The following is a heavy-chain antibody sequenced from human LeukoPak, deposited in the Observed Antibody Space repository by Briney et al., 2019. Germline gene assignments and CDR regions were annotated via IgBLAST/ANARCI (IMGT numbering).Heavy chain of an antibody. CDR2: IHPRDSDT. CDR3: ARRYCSGSSCYLFDY. J-gene: IGHJ4*02. V-gene: IGHV5-51*01. CDR1: GYSFTTYW. Sequence: GESLKISCKGSGYSFTTYWIGWVRQMPGKGLEWMGIIHPRDSDTRYSPSFQGQVTISADKSISTAYLQWSSLKASDTAMYYCARRYCSGSSCYLFDYWGQGTLVTVSS. D-gene: IGHD2-15*01.